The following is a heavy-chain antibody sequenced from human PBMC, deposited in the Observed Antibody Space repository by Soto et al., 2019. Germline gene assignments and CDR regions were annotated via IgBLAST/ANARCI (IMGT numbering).Heavy chain of an antibody. CDR3: ARARWYDAFDV. D-gene: IGHD2-15*01. J-gene: IGHJ3*01. Sequence: SETLSLTCAVSGFFTSSGNYWGWIRKPPGKGLEWIGSIFHGGNTYYNPSLKSRVTISVDMSKNQFSLKLNSVTAADTAVYYCARARWYDAFDVWGQGTVVTVSS. CDR1: GFFTSSGNY. CDR2: IFHGGNT. V-gene: IGHV4-38-2*01.